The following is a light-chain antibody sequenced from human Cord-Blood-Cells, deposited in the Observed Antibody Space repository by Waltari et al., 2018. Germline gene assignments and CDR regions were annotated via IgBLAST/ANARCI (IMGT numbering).Light chain of an antibody. Sequence: EIVLTQSPGTLSLSPGERAILSCRASQSVSSSYLAWYQQKPGQAPRLPIYGASSRATGIPDRFSGSGSGTDFTLTISRLEPEDFAVYYCQQYGSSLFTFGPGTKVDIK. CDR1: QSVSSSY. CDR2: GAS. V-gene: IGKV3-20*01. CDR3: QQYGSSLFT. J-gene: IGKJ3*01.